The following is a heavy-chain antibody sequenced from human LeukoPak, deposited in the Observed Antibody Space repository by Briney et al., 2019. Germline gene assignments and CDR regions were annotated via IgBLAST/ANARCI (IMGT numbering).Heavy chain of an antibody. V-gene: IGHV1-69*13. CDR2: IIPIFGTA. Sequence: SVKVSCKASGGTFSSYAISWARQAPGQGLEWMGGIIPIFGTANYAQKFQGRVTITADESTSTAYMELSSLRSEDTAVYYCASSNGGQWLTRYYFDYWGQGTLVTVSS. CDR3: ASSNGGQWLTRYYFDY. D-gene: IGHD6-19*01. CDR1: GGTFSSYA. J-gene: IGHJ4*02.